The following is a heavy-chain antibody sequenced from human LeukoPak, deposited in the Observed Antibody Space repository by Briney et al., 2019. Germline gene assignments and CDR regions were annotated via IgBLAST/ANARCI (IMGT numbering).Heavy chain of an antibody. V-gene: IGHV3-23*01. J-gene: IGHJ1*01. CDR3: ARDEMLLSFLE. D-gene: IGHD3-10*01. CDR1: GFTFSSYV. Sequence: GGSLRLSCAASGFTFSSYVMSWVRQAPGKGLEWVSGISLVGATPYYAGSVEGRFTISRDNSQNTPYLHMNTPRAESTALYNFARDEMLLSFLEWGEGTLVTVPS. CDR2: ISLVGATP.